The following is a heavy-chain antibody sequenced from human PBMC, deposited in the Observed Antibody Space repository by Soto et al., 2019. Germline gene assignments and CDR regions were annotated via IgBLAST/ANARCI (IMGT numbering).Heavy chain of an antibody. J-gene: IGHJ4*02. CDR1: GYTFTRYA. CDR2: INAGNGNT. V-gene: IGHV1-3*01. D-gene: IGHD6-19*01. Sequence: ASVKVSCKASGYTFTRYAMRWVRQAPGQRLEWMGWINAGNGNTKYSQKFQGRVTITRDTSASTAYMELSSLRSEDTAVYYCARGYSSGWAPDYWGQGTLVTVSS. CDR3: ARGYSSGWAPDY.